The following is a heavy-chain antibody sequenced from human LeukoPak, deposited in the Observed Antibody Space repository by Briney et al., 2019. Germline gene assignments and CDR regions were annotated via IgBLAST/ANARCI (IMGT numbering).Heavy chain of an antibody. V-gene: IGHV4-34*01. Sequence: RPSEALSLTCAVYGGSFSGYNWNWIRQAPGKGLEWIGEINHLGNNKKSPSLKGRVTLSVDTSKNQFSLKLTSVTAADTAVYYCARGSPKRDSWGQGTPVSVSS. CDR2: INHLGNN. CDR3: ARGSPKRDS. CDR1: GGSFSGYN. J-gene: IGHJ5*01.